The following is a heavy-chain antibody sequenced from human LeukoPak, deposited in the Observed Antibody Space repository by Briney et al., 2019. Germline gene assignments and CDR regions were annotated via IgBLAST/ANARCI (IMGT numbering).Heavy chain of an antibody. J-gene: IGHJ4*02. V-gene: IGHV3-21*04. CDR3: ARAPWDCSGGSCYFDY. CDR2: ISSSSSYI. CDR1: GFTFSSYS. Sequence: GGSLRLSCAASGFTFSSYSMNWVRQAPGKGREWVSSISSSSSYIYYADSVKGRFTISRDNAKNSLYLQMNSLRAEDTAVYYCARAPWDCSGGSCYFDYWGQGTLVTVSS. D-gene: IGHD2-15*01.